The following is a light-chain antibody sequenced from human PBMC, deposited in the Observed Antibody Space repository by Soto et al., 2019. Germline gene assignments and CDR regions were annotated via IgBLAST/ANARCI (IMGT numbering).Light chain of an antibody. V-gene: IGLV2-14*01. J-gene: IGLJ3*02. CDR2: DVS. CDR1: SSDVGDYNY. CDR3: ASYTDSTLVM. Sequence: QSVLTQPASVSGSPGQSITISCTGTSSDVGDYNYVSWYQQHPGKAPKLMIYDVSHRPSGVSSRFSGSKSGNTASLTISGLQAEDEADYYCASYTDSTLVMFGGGTKLTVL.